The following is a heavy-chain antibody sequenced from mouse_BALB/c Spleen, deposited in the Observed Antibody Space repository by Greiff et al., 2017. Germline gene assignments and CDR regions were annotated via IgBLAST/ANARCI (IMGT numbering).Heavy chain of an antibody. D-gene: IGHD2-3*01. CDR3: ARAGLLRHFDY. V-gene: IGHV2-6-7*01. CDR1: GFSLTGYG. Sequence: VQRVESGPGLVAPSQSLSITCTVSGFSLTGYGVNWVRQPPGKGLEWLGMIWGDGSTDYNSALKSRLSISKDNSKSQVFLKMNSLQTDDTARYYCARAGLLRHFDYWGQGTTLTVSS. J-gene: IGHJ2*01. CDR2: IWGDGST.